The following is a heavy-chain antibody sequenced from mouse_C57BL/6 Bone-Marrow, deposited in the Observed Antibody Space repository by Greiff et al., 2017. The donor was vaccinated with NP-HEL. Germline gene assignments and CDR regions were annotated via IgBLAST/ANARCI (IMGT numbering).Heavy chain of an antibody. J-gene: IGHJ2*01. V-gene: IGHV14-3*01. CDR1: GFNIKNTY. CDR3: ARGYYDSSYYFDY. Sequence: VQLQQSVAELVRPGASVKLSCTASGFNIKNTYMHWVKQRPEQGLEWIGRIDPANGNTKYAPKFQGKATITADTSSNTAYLQLSSLSSDDTAIYYCARGYYDSSYYFDYWGQGTTLTVSS. CDR2: IDPANGNT. D-gene: IGHD1-1*01.